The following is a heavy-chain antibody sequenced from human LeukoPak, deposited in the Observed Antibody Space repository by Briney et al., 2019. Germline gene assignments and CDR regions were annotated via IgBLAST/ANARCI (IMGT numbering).Heavy chain of an antibody. CDR1: GGSISSGAYY. Sequence: SETLSLTCTVSGGSISSGAYYWSWIRQPPGKGLEWIGHLYHSGSTYYNPSLKSRVTISVDRSKNQFSLKLSSVTAADTAVYYCARGSRYHFDYWGQGTLVTVSS. CDR3: ARGSRYHFDY. J-gene: IGHJ4*02. V-gene: IGHV4-30-2*01. CDR2: LYHSGST. D-gene: IGHD3-3*01.